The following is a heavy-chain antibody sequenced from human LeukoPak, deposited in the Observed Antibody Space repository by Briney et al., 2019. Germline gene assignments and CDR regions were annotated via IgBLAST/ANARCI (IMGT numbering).Heavy chain of an antibody. CDR1: GFTLSSYG. CDR2: ILYDGSNK. J-gene: IGHJ6*02. CDR3: AREDCSGGSCYYYYGMDV. V-gene: IGHV3-33*01. Sequence: GGSLRLSCAASGFTLSSYGMHWVRQAPGKGLEWVAVILYDGSNKNYADSVKGRFTISRDNSKNTLYLQMNSLRVEDTAVYYCAREDCSGGSCYYYYGMDVWGQGTTVTVSS. D-gene: IGHD2-15*01.